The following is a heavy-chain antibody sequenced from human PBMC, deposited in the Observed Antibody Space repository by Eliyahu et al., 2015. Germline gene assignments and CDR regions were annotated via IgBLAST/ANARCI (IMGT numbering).Heavy chain of an antibody. D-gene: IGHD5-18*01. J-gene: IGHJ3*02. Sequence: QVQLQESGPGLVKPSQTLSLTCTVSGGSISSGDYYWSWIRQPPGKGPGGVGDIYYTGGTSYNPSLKSRVTISVDTSKNQFSLKLSSVTAADTAVYYCARVIGGYSYVIGAFDIWGQGTMVTVSS. CDR3: ARVIGGYSYVIGAFDI. CDR2: IYYTGGT. CDR1: GGSISSGDYY. V-gene: IGHV4-30-4*01.